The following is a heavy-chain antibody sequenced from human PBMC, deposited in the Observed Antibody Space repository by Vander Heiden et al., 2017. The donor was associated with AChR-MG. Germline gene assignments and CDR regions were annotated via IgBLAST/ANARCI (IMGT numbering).Heavy chain of an antibody. V-gene: IGHV3-30*02. CDR3: AKDSPYSSGWYDQDPYYFDY. D-gene: IGHD6-19*01. CDR1: GFTFSSYG. CDR2: IRYDGSNK. J-gene: IGHJ4*02. Sequence: QVQLVESGGGVVQPGGSLRLSCAASGFTFSSYGLPWVRQAPGKGLEWVAFIRYDGSNKYYADSVKGRFTISRDNSKNTLYLQMNSLRAEDTAVYYCAKDSPYSSGWYDQDPYYFDYWGQGTLVTVSS.